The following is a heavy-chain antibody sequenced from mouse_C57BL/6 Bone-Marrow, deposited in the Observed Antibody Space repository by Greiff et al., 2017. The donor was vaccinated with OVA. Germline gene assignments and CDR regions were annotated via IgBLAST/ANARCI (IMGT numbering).Heavy chain of an antibody. CDR3: ARSPLLCLDY. V-gene: IGHV1-81*01. CDR2: IYPRSGNT. D-gene: IGHD2-1*01. J-gene: IGHJ2*01. Sequence: VQLVESGAELARPGASVKLSCKASGYTFTSYGISWVKQRTGQGLEWIGEIYPRSGNTYYNEKFKGKATLTADKSSSTAYMELRSLTSEDSAVYFCARSPLLCLDYWGQGTTLTVSS. CDR1: GYTFTSYG.